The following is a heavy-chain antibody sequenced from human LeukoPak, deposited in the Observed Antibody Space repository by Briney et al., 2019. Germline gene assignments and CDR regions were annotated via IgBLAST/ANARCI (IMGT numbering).Heavy chain of an antibody. V-gene: IGHV3-48*04. CDR3: VLLSLTPG. J-gene: IGHJ4*02. D-gene: IGHD3-10*01. CDR1: GFTFSSYS. CDR2: ISSSSSTI. Sequence: GESLRLSCAASGFTFSSYSMNWVRQAPGKGLEWVSYISSSSSTIYYADSVKGRFTISRDNAKNTLYLQMNSLRAEDTAVYYCVLLSLTPGWGQGTLVTVSA.